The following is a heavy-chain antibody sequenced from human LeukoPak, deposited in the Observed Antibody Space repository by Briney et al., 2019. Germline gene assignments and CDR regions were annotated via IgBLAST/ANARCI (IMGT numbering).Heavy chain of an antibody. Sequence: SETLSLTCTVSGGSISSYYWSWIRQPAGKGLEWIGRIYTSGSTNYNPSLKSRVTMSVDTSKNQFSLKLSSVTAADTAVYYCAREGVWGSYRSYAFDIWGQGTMVTVSS. V-gene: IGHV4-4*07. CDR2: IYTSGST. D-gene: IGHD3-16*02. CDR3: AREGVWGSYRSYAFDI. J-gene: IGHJ3*02. CDR1: GGSISSYY.